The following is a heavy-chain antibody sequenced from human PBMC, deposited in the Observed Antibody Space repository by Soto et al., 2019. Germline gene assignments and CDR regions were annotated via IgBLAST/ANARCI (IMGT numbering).Heavy chain of an antibody. V-gene: IGHV3-48*03. CDR3: ARDPSDVVTTITGGFDY. Sequence: GGSLRLSCAASGFTFSSYEMNWVRQSPGKGLEWVSYISSSGRTIYYADSLKGRFTISRDNAKNSLYLQMSSLRAEDTAVYYCARDPSDVVTTITGGFDYWGQGALVTVSS. CDR2: ISSSGRTI. D-gene: IGHD5-12*01. J-gene: IGHJ4*02. CDR1: GFTFSSYE.